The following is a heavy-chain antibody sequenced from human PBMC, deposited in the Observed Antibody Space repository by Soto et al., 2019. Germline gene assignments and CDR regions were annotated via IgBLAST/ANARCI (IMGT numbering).Heavy chain of an antibody. J-gene: IGHJ5*02. CDR1: GVSISSYY. Sequence: PSETLSLTCTVSGVSISSYYWIWIRQPPGKGLEWIGYIYYSGSTNYNPSLKSRVTISVDTSKNQFSLKLSSVTAADTAVYYCARDPADYYGSGSYKDPWWFDPWGQGTLVTSPQ. V-gene: IGHV4-59*01. CDR3: ARDPADYYGSGSYKDPWWFDP. D-gene: IGHD3-10*01. CDR2: IYYSGST.